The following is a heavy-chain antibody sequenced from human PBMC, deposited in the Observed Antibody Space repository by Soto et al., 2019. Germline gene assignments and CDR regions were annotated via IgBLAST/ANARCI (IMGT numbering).Heavy chain of an antibody. CDR2: ISVSGDNI. D-gene: IGHD3-16*01. Sequence: PGWSLGLSCLSSVFSFNSFNMNWIRRAPGRGLEWVASISVSGDNIYYGDSVQGRFTISRDNSKRSVFLDLSSLRVEDTAVYYCARDLGLLKSLFDYWGQGTLVTVSS. J-gene: IGHJ4*02. V-gene: IGHV3-21*01. CDR3: ARDLGLLKSLFDY. CDR1: VFSFNSFN.